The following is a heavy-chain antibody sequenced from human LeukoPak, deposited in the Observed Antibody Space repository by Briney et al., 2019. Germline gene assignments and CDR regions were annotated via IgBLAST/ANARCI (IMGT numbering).Heavy chain of an antibody. Sequence: SETLSLTCTVSGYSISSGYYWGWIRQPPGKGLEWIGSIYHSGSTYYNPSLKSRVTISVDTSKNQFSLKLSSVTAADTAVYYCAREDLYSGSYYFDYWGQGTLVPVSS. CDR3: AREDLYSGSYYFDY. D-gene: IGHD1-26*01. CDR1: GYSISSGYY. CDR2: IYHSGST. J-gene: IGHJ4*02. V-gene: IGHV4-38-2*02.